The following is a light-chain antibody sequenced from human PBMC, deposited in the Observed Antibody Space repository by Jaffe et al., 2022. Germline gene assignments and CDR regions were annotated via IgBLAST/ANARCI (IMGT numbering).Light chain of an antibody. CDR2: WAS. CDR1: QSVLYSSNNKNY. CDR3: QQYYTTPRT. J-gene: IGKJ1*01. Sequence: DIVMTQSPDSLAVSLGDRATINCKCSQSVLYSSNNKNYLAWYQQKPGQPPKLLIYWASTRESGVPDRFSGSGSGTDFTLTISSLQAEDVAVYYCQQYYTTPRTFGQGTKVEIK. V-gene: IGKV4-1*01.